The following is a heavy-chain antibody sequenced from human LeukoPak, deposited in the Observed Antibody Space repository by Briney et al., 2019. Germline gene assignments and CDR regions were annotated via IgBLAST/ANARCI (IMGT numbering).Heavy chain of an antibody. V-gene: IGHV4-59*12. D-gene: IGHD2-15*01. CDR3: ARDIVVVVAAQRYYYGMDV. CDR1: GGSISSYY. J-gene: IGHJ6*02. CDR2: IYYSGST. Sequence: PSETLSLTCTVSGGSISSYYWSWIRQPPGKGLEWIGYIYYSGSTNYNPSLKSRVTISVDTSKNQFSLKLSSVTAAGTAVYYCARDIVVVVAAQRYYYGMDVWGQGTTVTVSS.